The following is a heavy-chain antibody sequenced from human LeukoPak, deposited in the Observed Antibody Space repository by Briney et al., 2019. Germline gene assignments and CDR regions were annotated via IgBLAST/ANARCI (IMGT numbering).Heavy chain of an antibody. Sequence: GGSLRLSCAASGFTFSSYAMHWVRQAPGKGLEWVAVISYDGSNKYYADSVKGRFTISRDNSKNTLYLQMNSLRAEDTAVYYCARGILTGQYYYYGMDVWGQGTTVTVS. CDR1: GFTFSSYA. V-gene: IGHV3-30-3*01. CDR3: ARGILTGQYYYYGMDV. J-gene: IGHJ6*02. CDR2: ISYDGSNK. D-gene: IGHD3-9*01.